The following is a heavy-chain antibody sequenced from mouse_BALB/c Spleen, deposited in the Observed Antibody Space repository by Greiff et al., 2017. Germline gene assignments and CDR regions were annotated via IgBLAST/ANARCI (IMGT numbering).Heavy chain of an antibody. CDR1: GFTFSSYA. CDR2: ISSGGSYT. Sequence: EVNLVESGGGLVKPGGSLKLSCAASGFTFSSYAMSWVRQSPEKRLEWVAEISSGGSYTYYPDTVTGRFTISRDNAKNTLYLEMSSLRSEDTAMYYCARTGGGYAMDYWGQGTSVTVSS. J-gene: IGHJ4*01. V-gene: IGHV5-9-4*01. D-gene: IGHD4-1*01. CDR3: ARTGGGYAMDY.